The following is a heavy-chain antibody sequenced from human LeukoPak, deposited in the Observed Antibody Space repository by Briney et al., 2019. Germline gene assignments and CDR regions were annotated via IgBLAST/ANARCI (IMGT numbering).Heavy chain of an antibody. CDR1: GGSISSGSYY. CDR2: IYTSGST. J-gene: IGHJ4*02. V-gene: IGHV4-61*02. Sequence: ASQTLSLTCTVSGGSISSGSYYWSWIRQPAGKGLEWIGRIYTSGSTNYNPPLKSRVTISIDTSKNQFSLKLSSVTAADTAVYYCARREWEFDYWGQGTLVTVSS. CDR3: ARREWEFDY. D-gene: IGHD1-26*01.